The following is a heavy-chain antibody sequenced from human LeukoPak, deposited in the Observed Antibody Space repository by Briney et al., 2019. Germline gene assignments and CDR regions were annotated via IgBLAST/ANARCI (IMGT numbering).Heavy chain of an antibody. V-gene: IGHV4-34*01. CDR1: GGSFSGYY. J-gene: IGHJ6*03. CDR3: ARRVGRYFGERAYYYNYMDV. Sequence: SETRSLTCAVYGGSFSGYYWSWIRQPPGKGLEWIGESNHSGSTKNNPSLKSRVTISVDTSKNQFSLKLSSVTAADTAVYYCARRVGRYFGERAYYYNYMDVWGKGTTVTISS. CDR2: SNHSGST. D-gene: IGHD3-10*01.